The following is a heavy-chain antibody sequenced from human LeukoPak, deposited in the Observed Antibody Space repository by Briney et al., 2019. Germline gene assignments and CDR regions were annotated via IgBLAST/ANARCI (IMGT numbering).Heavy chain of an antibody. CDR2: ISSSSSYI. Sequence: GGSLRLSCAASGFTFSSYSMNWVRQAPGKGLEWVSSISSSSSYIYYADSVKGRFTISRDNAKNSLYLQMNSLRAEDTAVYYCARDDGSGSYYTKYLYWGQGTLVTVSS. CDR3: ARDDGSGSYYTKYLY. J-gene: IGHJ4*02. CDR1: GFTFSSYS. V-gene: IGHV3-21*01. D-gene: IGHD3-10*01.